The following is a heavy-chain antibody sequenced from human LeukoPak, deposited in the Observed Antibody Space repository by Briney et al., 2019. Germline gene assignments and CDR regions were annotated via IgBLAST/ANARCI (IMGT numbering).Heavy chain of an antibody. D-gene: IGHD2-2*02. CDR2: INHSGST. CDR3: ARKGCSSTSCYTSRYYYYMDV. J-gene: IGHJ6*03. V-gene: IGHV4-34*01. Sequence: KPSETLSLTCAVYGGSFSGYYWSWIRQPPGKGMEWIGEINHSGSTNYNSSLKSRVTISVDTSKNQFSLKLSSVTAADTAVYYCARKGCSSTSCYTSRYYYYMDVWGKGTTVTVSS. CDR1: GGSFSGYY.